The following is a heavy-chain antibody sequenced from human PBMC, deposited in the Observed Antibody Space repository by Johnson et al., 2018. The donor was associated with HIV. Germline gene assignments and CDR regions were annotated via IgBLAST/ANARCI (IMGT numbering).Heavy chain of an antibody. CDR2: ISYDGSNK. J-gene: IGHJ3*02. V-gene: IGHV3-30-3*01. Sequence: QVQLVESGGGVVQPGRSLRLSCAASGFTFISYAMHWVRQAPGKGLEWVAVISYDGSNKYYADSVKGRFTISRDNSKNTLYLQMNSLRAEDTAVYYCARTRQGAFDIWGQGTMVTVSS. CDR1: GFTFISYA. CDR3: ARTRQGAFDI.